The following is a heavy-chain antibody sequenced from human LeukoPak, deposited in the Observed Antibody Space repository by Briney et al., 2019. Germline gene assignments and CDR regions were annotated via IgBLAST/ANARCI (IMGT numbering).Heavy chain of an antibody. V-gene: IGHV3-21*04. CDR3: AKDTRYYDILTGYYGGYFDY. D-gene: IGHD3-9*01. CDR1: GFTFSSYS. Sequence: GGSLRLSCAASGFTFSSYSMNWVRQAPGKGLEWVSSISSSSSYIYYADSVKGRFTISRDNAKNSLYLQMNSLRAEDTALYYCAKDTRYYDILTGYYGGYFDYWGQGTLVTVSS. J-gene: IGHJ4*02. CDR2: ISSSSSYI.